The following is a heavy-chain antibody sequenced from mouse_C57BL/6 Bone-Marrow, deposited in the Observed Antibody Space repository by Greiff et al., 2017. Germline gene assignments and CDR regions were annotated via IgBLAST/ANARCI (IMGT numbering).Heavy chain of an antibody. J-gene: IGHJ3*01. CDR2: IRSKSNNYAT. CDR1: GFSFNPYA. V-gene: IGHV10-1*01. CDR3: VSPGFAY. Sequence: EVKVVESGGGLVQPKGSLKLSCAASGFSFNPYAMNWVRQAPGKGLEWVARIRSKSNNYATYYADSVKDRFTISRDDSESMLYLQMNNLKTEDTAMYYCVSPGFAYWGQGTLVTVSA.